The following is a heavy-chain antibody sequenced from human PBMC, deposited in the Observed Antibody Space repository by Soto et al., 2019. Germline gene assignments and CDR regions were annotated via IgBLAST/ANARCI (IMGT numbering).Heavy chain of an antibody. CDR1: GFTFSSYA. Sequence: GGSLRLSCAASGFTFSSYAMSWVRQAPGKGLEWVSAISGSGGSTYYADSVKGRFTISRDNSKNTRYLQMNSLRAEDTAVYYCAKDMRVLLFFGDARSPSVYWGHGTLVTVPS. CDR3: AKDMRVLLFFGDARSPSVY. CDR2: ISGSGGST. J-gene: IGHJ4*01. D-gene: IGHD3-10*01. V-gene: IGHV3-23*01.